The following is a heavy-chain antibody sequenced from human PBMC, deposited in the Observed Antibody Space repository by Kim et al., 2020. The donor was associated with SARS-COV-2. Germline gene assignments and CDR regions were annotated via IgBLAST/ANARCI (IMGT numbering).Heavy chain of an antibody. V-gene: IGHV3-21*01. D-gene: IGHD3-9*01. J-gene: IGHJ4*02. CDR3: ARDYRRNYDILTGKRYYFDY. CDR2: ISSSSSYI. CDR1: GFAFSSYS. Sequence: GGSLRLSCAASGFAFSSYSMNWVRQAPGKGLEWVSSISSSSSYIYYADSVKGRFTISRDNAKNSLYLQMNSLRAEDTAVYYCARDYRRNYDILTGKRYYFDYWGQGTLVTASS.